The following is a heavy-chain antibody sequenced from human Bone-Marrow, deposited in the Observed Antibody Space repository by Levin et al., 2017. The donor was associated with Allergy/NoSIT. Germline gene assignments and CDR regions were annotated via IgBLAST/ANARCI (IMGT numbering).Heavy chain of an antibody. Sequence: GGSLRLSCVASDFFFSNYAMHWVRQAPGKGLQWLAVISSDGRTKKYADSMQGRFTVSRDNSRNTVFLQMTDLRPEDTALYYCARSDYSRRNPFDPLPAGGRIAVYYYSMDVWGQGTTVAVSS. J-gene: IGHJ6*02. CDR3: ARSDYSRRNPFDPLPAGGRIAVYYYSMDV. CDR2: ISSDGRTK. D-gene: IGHD3-10*01. CDR1: DFFFSNYA. V-gene: IGHV3-30*14.